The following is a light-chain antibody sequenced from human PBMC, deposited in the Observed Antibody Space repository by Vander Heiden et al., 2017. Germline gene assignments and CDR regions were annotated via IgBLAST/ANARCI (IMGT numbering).Light chain of an antibody. V-gene: IGLV3-10*01. CDR1: ALPNKY. CDR3: YSTDSGGYQRV. CDR2: EDN. J-gene: IGLJ3*02. Sequence: SYELTQPPSVPVSPGQTARHTCPGDALPNKYAFWYQQKSGQAPVLVIYEDNKRPSGIPERFSGSSSGTMATLTISGAQAEDEADYYCYSTDSGGYQRVFGGGTKLTVL.